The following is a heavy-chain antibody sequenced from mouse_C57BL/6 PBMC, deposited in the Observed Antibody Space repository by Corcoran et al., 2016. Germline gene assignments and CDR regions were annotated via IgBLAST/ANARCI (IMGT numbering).Heavy chain of an antibody. CDR2: INPNNGGT. CDR3: ARDDYGSFAY. V-gene: IGHV1-18*01. Sequence: EVQLQQSGPELVKPGASVKIPCKASGYTFTDYNMDWVKQSHGKSLEWIGDINPNNGGTIYNQKFKGKATLTVDKSSSTAYMELRSLTAEDTAVYYCARDDYGSFAYWGQGTLVTVSA. CDR1: GYTFTDYN. J-gene: IGHJ3*01. D-gene: IGHD2-4*01.